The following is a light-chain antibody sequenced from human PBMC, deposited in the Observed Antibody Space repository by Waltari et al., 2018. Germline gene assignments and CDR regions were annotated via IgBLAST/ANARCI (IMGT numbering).Light chain of an antibody. CDR2: ENT. V-gene: IGLV1-51*02. CDR1: SSNIGNNY. CDR3: GTWDSSLSGAV. Sequence: QSVLTQPPSVSAAPGQRVTISCSGGSSNIGNNYVSWYRQFPGTAPNLLIYENTERPSGIAGRFSGAKSGTSATLDITGLQAGDEAEYYCGTWDSSLSGAVFGGGTHLTVL. J-gene: IGLJ7*01.